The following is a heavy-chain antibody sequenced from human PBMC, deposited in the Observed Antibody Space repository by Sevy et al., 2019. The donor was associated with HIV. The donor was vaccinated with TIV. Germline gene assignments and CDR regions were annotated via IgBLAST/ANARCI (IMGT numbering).Heavy chain of an antibody. CDR1: GFTFSSYA. V-gene: IGHV3-30*04. CDR2: ISYDGSNK. J-gene: IGHJ6*02. D-gene: IGHD3-3*01. Sequence: GGSLRLSCAASGFTFSSYAMHWVRQAPGKGLEWVAVISYDGSNKYYADSVKGRFTISRDNSKNTLYLQMNSLRAEDTAVYYCARDGNILRFLEWEADYYGMDVWGQGTTVTVSS. CDR3: ARDGNILRFLEWEADYYGMDV.